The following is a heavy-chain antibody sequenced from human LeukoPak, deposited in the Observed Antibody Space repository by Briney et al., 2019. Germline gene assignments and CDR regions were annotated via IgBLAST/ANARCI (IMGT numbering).Heavy chain of an antibody. J-gene: IGHJ4*02. CDR3: ARDLPLHDYGDYVYY. Sequence: GGSLRLSCAASGFTFSSYSMNWVRQAPGKGLEWVSSISSSSSYIYYADSVKGRFTISRDNAKNSLYLQMNSLRAEDMAVYYCARDLPLHDYGDYVYYWGQGTLVTVSS. CDR1: GFTFSSYS. D-gene: IGHD4-17*01. CDR2: ISSSSSYI. V-gene: IGHV3-21*01.